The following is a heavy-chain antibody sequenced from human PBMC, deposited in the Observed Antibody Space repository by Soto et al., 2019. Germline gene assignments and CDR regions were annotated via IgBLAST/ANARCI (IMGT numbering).Heavy chain of an antibody. J-gene: IGHJ4*02. V-gene: IGHV4-4*02. Sequence: SETLSLTCAVSSDSISRTNWWSWVRQPPGKGLEWIGEIYHNGNTNYNPSLKSRVTISVDRSKNQFSLKLSSVTAADTAVYFCARGGTGHFDYWGQGTLVTVSS. D-gene: IGHD1-1*01. CDR1: SDSISRTNW. CDR2: IYHNGNT. CDR3: ARGGTGHFDY.